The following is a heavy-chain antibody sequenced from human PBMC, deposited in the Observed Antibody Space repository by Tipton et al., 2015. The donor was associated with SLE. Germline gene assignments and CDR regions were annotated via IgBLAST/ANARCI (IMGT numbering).Heavy chain of an antibody. CDR3: ARVGTMVREPGNGAFDI. CDR2: VYISGST. CDR1: GGSMSRYF. D-gene: IGHD4/OR15-4a*01. J-gene: IGHJ3*02. V-gene: IGHV4-4*07. Sequence: TLSLTCTVSGGSMSRYFWSWVRQPAGKGLAWIGRVYISGSTSYNSSLKSRVTMSADTSKNQFSLTLSSVTAADTAMYYCARVGTMVREPGNGAFDIWGQGTMVAVSS.